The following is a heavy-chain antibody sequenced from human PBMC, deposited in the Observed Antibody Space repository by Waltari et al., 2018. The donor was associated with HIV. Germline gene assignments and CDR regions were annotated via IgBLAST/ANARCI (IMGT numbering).Heavy chain of an antibody. J-gene: IGHJ4*02. CDR1: GVTFNNYA. CDR2: ITGSGGNI. V-gene: IGHV3-23*01. Sequence: EVQMLESGGGLVQQGGSVRLYCGAAGVTFNNYAMTWVRQAPGKVLEWVSSITGSGGNIFRADSVKGRFIIARDNSKNRLYLQMSSLRGEDTAVYYCAKGSELVPAAMSLDSWGQGTLVTVSS. CDR3: AKGSELVPAAMSLDS. D-gene: IGHD2-2*01.